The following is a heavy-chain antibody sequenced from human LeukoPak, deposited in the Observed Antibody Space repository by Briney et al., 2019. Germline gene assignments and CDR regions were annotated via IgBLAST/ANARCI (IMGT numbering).Heavy chain of an antibody. CDR3: ARGAEYYYDSSGYPY. V-gene: IGHV1-18*01. CDR2: ISAYNGNT. Sequence: ASVKVSCKASGYTFTSYGISWVRQAPGQGLEWMGWISAYNGNTNYAQKLQGRVTMTTDTSTSTAYMELRSLRSDDTAVYYCARGAEYYYDSSGYPYWGQGTLVTVSS. D-gene: IGHD3-22*01. CDR1: GYTFTSYG. J-gene: IGHJ4*02.